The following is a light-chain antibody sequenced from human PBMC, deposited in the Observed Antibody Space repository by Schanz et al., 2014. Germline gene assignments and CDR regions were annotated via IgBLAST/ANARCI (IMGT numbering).Light chain of an antibody. CDR1: QSVSSN. V-gene: IGKV3-20*01. Sequence: EIVMTQSPATLSVSPGERATLSCRASQSVSSNLAWYQQKPGQAPRLLIHGVSSRATGIPDRFSGSGSGTDFTLTISRLEPEDFAVYYCQQYGSSPPTFGQGTKVEIK. CDR3: QQYGSSPPT. J-gene: IGKJ1*01. CDR2: GVS.